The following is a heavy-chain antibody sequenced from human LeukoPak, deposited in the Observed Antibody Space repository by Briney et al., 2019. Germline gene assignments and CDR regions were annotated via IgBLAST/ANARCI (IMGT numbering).Heavy chain of an antibody. Sequence: GGSLRLSCAASGFTFSSSWMAWVRQAPGKGLEWVGNIKEDGTAKNYVVSVRGRFTISRDNAKNSLYLQMNSLRGEDTAVYYCASSRRSGYSYGSFDYWGQGTLVTVSS. CDR3: ASSRRSGYSYGSFDY. CDR2: IKEDGTAK. V-gene: IGHV3-7*01. J-gene: IGHJ4*02. D-gene: IGHD5-18*01. CDR1: GFTFSSSW.